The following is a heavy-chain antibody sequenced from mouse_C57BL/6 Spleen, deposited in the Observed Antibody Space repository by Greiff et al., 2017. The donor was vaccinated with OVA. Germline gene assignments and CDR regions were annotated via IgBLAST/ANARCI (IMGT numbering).Heavy chain of an antibody. V-gene: IGHV10-1*01. J-gene: IGHJ1*03. D-gene: IGHD4-1*01. CDR1: GFSFNTYA. CDR3: VRRGTGTGWYFDV. Sequence: EVKLMESGGGLVQPKGSLKLSCAASGFSFNTYAMNWVRQAPGKGLEWVARIRSKSNNYATYYADSVKDRFTISRDDSESMLYLQMNNLKTEDTAMYYCVRRGTGTGWYFDVWGTGTTVTVSS. CDR2: IRSKSNNYAT.